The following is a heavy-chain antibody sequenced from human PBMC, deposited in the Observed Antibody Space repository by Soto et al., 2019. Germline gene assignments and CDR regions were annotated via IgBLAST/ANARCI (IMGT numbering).Heavy chain of an antibody. J-gene: IGHJ4*02. Sequence: ASLKVSCKASGYNFITYPLHWVRQAPGQRPEWMGWINAGDDKTQYSQKFQGRFTITRDTSASTGYMQLNSLRSEDTAVYYCAIFSFSLFRGVIPYLYSWGQGTLVTVSS. CDR1: GYNFITYP. V-gene: IGHV1-3*01. CDR2: INAGDDKT. CDR3: AIFSFSLFRGVIPYLYS. D-gene: IGHD3-10*01.